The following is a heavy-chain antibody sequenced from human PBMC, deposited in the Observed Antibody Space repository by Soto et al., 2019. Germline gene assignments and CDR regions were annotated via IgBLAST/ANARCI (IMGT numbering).Heavy chain of an antibody. CDR2: IHHSSDT. CDR3: ARAHCSNGICYAFDI. Sequence: SQTLPLTCSLSRSSMSYYPWSSIRQPPRKELEWIGYIHHSSDTDYSLSLKSRVSISVDRTQNQLSLKLTSVTTADTAVYYCARAHCSNGICYAFDIWGPGTKVTVSS. J-gene: IGHJ3*02. CDR1: RSSMSYYP. V-gene: IGHV4-59*01. D-gene: IGHD2-8*01.